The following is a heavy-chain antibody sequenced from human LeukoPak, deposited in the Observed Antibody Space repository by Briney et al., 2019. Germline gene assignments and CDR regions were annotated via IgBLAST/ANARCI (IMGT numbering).Heavy chain of an antibody. J-gene: IGHJ3*02. CDR1: GFNLDDYA. CDR3: VKDLRLDLHLDTFHI. CDR2: ISWDSGSS. D-gene: IGHD1-1*01. V-gene: IGHV3-9*01. Sequence: PGGSLRLSCAASGFNLDDYAMHWVRQAPGKGLEGGSNISWDSGSSVYVDSVKGRFTISRDNAKNSLYVQMDSLTPEDSALYYCVKDLRLDLHLDTFHIWGRGTRVTVSS.